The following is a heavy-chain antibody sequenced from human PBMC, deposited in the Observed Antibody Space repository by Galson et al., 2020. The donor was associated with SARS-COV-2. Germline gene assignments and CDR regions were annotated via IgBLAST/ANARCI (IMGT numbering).Heavy chain of an antibody. Sequence: GGSLRLSCAASGFTFSSYGMHWVRQAPGKGLEWVAVISYDGSNKYYADSVKGRFTISRDNSKNTLYLQMNSLRAEDTAVYYCAKDTGWNDGGYYYYGMDVWGQGTTVTVSS. V-gene: IGHV3-30*18. CDR1: GFTFSSYG. J-gene: IGHJ6*02. CDR2: ISYDGSNK. D-gene: IGHD1-1*01. CDR3: AKDTGWNDGGYYYYGMDV.